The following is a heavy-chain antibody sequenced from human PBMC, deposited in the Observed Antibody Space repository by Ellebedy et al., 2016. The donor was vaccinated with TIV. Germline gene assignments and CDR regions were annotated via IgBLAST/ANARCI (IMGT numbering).Heavy chain of an antibody. J-gene: IGHJ6*02. CDR2: INPDSGGT. Sequence: ASVKVSCKTSGYIFTAYYIHWVRQAPGQGLEWMGWINPDSGGTNFPQNFQGRVTMTRDTSVNTAYMELSRLQSDDTAVYHFARVLRATSGMDVWGQGTTVTVS. CDR1: GYIFTAYY. D-gene: IGHD4/OR15-4a*01. CDR3: ARVLRATSGMDV. V-gene: IGHV1-2*02.